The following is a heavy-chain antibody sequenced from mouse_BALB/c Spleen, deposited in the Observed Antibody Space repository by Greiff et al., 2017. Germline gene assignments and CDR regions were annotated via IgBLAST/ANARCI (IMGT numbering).Heavy chain of an antibody. CDR3: ARRTGNWYFDV. Sequence: VQLQQPGAELVKPGASVKLSCKASGYTFTSYWMHWVKQRPGQGLEWIGEINPSNGRTNYNEKFKSKATLTVDKSSSTAYMQLSSLTSEDSEVYYCARRTGNWYFDVWGAGTTVTVSS. V-gene: IGHV1S81*02. D-gene: IGHD4-1*01. J-gene: IGHJ1*01. CDR1: GYTFTSYW. CDR2: INPSNGRT.